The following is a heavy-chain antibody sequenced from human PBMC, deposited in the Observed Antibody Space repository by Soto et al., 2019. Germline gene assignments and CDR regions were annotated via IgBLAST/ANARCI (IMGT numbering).Heavy chain of an antibody. V-gene: IGHV3-30-3*01. D-gene: IGHD3-3*01. CDR3: AREESSYDFYGMDV. CDR2: ISYDGSNK. Sequence: QVQLVESGGGVVQPGRSLRLSCAASGFTFSSYAMHWVRQAPGKGLEWVAVISYDGSNKYYADSVKGRFTISRDNSKNPLYLQMNSLRAEDTAVYYCAREESSYDFYGMDVWGQGTTVTVSS. CDR1: GFTFSSYA. J-gene: IGHJ6*02.